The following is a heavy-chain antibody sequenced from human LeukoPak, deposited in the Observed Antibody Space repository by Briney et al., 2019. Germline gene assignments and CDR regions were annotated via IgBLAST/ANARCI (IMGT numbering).Heavy chain of an antibody. V-gene: IGHV4-39*07. CDR1: GGSVTSGIYH. CDR3: ARDHYYDGRGRFDP. D-gene: IGHD3-16*01. J-gene: IGHJ5*02. CDR2: VYFDGGT. Sequence: SETLSLTCSVSGGSVTSGIYHWGWIRQSPGKGLEWIGSVYFDGGTHYNPSLQSRVTVSIDTSKNQFSLRLRSVTGADTALYYCARDHYYDGRGRFDPWGQGTLVTVSS.